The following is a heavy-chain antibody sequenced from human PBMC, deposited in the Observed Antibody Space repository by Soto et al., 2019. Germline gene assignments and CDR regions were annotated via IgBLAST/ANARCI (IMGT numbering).Heavy chain of an antibody. CDR2: IKGDGSVT. D-gene: IGHD6-6*01. CDR1: GFTFSDFW. J-gene: IGHJ6*02. Sequence: GGSLRLSCAASGFTFSDFWMSWARQAPGKGLEWVANIKGDGSVTQYVASVEGRFTISRDNAKYSLYLQMNSLRVEDTALYYCVIPTRSVRGMGVWGQGTTVTVSS. V-gene: IGHV3-7*03. CDR3: VIPTRSVRGMGV.